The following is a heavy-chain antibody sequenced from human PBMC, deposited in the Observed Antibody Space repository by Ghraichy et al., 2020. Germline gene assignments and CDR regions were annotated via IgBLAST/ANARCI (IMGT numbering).Heavy chain of an antibody. Sequence: GGSLRLSCTVSGFAFNDAWMSWVRQAPGKGLEWIGRIKIERDGGTTDYAAPVKDRFTISRDDSKNIAYLQMDSLNTEDTAVYFCSANSDYARVYFNFWGQGTLVTVSS. J-gene: IGHJ4*02. V-gene: IGHV3-15*01. CDR3: SANSDYARVYFNF. CDR2: IKIERDGGTT. CDR1: GFAFNDAW. D-gene: IGHD4/OR15-4a*01.